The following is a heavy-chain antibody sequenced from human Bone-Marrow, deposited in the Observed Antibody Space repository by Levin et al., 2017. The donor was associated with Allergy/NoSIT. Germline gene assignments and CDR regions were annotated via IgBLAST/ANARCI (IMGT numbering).Heavy chain of an antibody. CDR3: ARSRPGTDAFDI. Sequence: GESLKISCAASGFTVEDHAMHWVRQTPGKGLEWVSDITWNSGRIDYADSVKGRFTISKDNAKNSLYLQMNSLRADDTALYYCARSRPGTDAFDIWGLGTMVTVSS. J-gene: IGHJ3*02. D-gene: IGHD1-14*01. CDR2: ITWNSGRI. V-gene: IGHV3-9*01. CDR1: GFTVEDHA.